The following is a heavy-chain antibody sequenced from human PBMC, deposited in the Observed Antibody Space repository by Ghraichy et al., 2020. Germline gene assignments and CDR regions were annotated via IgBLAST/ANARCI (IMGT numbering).Heavy chain of an antibody. CDR2: ISGSGGST. CDR3: AKLFPRIVVVPAAGMDV. D-gene: IGHD2-2*01. CDR1: RFNFSNYA. Sequence: RGSLRLSCAASRFNFSNYAMTWVRQAPGKRLEWVSAISGSGGSTYYADSGKGRFIISRDNSKNTLYLQMNSLRAEDTAVYYCAKLFPRIVVVPAAGMDVWGQGTTVTVSS. J-gene: IGHJ6*02. V-gene: IGHV3-23*01.